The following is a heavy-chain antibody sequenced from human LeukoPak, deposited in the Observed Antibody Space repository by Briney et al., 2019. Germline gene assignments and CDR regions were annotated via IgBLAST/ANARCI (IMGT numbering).Heavy chain of an antibody. CDR1: GGSISSSNW. J-gene: IGHJ4*02. CDR2: IYHSGST. D-gene: IGHD2-2*01. Sequence: SGTLSLTCAVSGGSISSSNWWSWVRQPPGKGLEWIGEIYHSGSTNYNPSLKSRVTISVDKSKNQFSLNLNSVTAADTAVYYCARAGQGYCTSASCYLSLDYWGQGTLVTVSS. V-gene: IGHV4-4*02. CDR3: ARAGQGYCTSASCYLSLDY.